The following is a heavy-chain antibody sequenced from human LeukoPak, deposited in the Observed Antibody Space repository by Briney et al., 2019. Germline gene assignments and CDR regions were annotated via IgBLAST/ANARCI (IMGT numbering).Heavy chain of an antibody. CDR3: ARAPDYYDSSGYLGY. D-gene: IGHD3-22*01. CDR2: IYSGGST. V-gene: IGHV3-66*01. CDR1: GFTVSSNY. J-gene: IGHJ4*02. Sequence: PGGSLRLSCAASGFTVSSNYMSWVRQAPGKGLEWVSVIYSGGSTYYADSVKGRFTISRDNSKNTLHLQMNSLRAEDTAVYYCARAPDYYDSSGYLGYWGQGTLVTVSS.